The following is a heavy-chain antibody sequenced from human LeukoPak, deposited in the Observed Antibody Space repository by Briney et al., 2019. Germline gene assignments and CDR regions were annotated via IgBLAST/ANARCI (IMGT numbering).Heavy chain of an antibody. CDR2: ISYDGSNK. CDR1: GFTFSSYA. V-gene: IGHV3-30*01. Sequence: PGRSLRLSCAASGFTFSSYAMHWVRQAPGKGLEGVAVISYDGSNKYYADSVRGRFTISRDNSKNTLYLQMNSLRAKDTAVYYCARDQGSYCYYYYMDVWGKGTTVTVSS. D-gene: IGHD1-26*01. CDR3: ARDQGSYCYYYYMDV. J-gene: IGHJ6*03.